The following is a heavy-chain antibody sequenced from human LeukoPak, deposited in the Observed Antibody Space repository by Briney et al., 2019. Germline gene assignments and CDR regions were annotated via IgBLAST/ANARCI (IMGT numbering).Heavy chain of an antibody. CDR1: GGSLSGFY. CDR2: VYYSGST. J-gene: IGHJ4*02. Sequence: PSETLSLTCTVSGGSLSGFYWSWIRQPPGKGLEWIGYVYYSGSTTYNPSLKSRVTISVDTSKNQFSLRLGSVTAADTAVYYCARAVGVAVAGMELDYWGQGTLVTVSS. V-gene: IGHV4-59*01. CDR3: ARAVGVAVAGMELDY. D-gene: IGHD6-19*01.